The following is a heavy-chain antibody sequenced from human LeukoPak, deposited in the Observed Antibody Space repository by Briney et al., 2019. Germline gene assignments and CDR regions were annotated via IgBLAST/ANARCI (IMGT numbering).Heavy chain of an antibody. CDR2: ISSSGNII. V-gene: IGHV3-48*03. CDR3: ARVEPYYYDSSGYLDY. CDR1: GFTISSYA. J-gene: IGHJ4*02. D-gene: IGHD3-22*01. Sequence: GGSLRLSCAASGFTISSYAMKWVRQAPGRGPEWISYISSSGNIIYYADSVKGRFTVSRDNAKNSLYLQMNSLRAEDTAVYYCARVEPYYYDSSGYLDYWGQGTLVTVSS.